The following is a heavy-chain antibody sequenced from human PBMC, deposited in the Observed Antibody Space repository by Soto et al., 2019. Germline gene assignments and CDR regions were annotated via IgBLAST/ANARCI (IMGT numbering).Heavy chain of an antibody. CDR3: ARKVLGSTSRPDWWYFDL. V-gene: IGHV3-23*01. CDR2: ISGGGDRT. Sequence: VQLLESGGGLVQPGGSLRLSCVGSGFTFINYAMNWVRQTPGKGLECVSGISGGGDRTFDADSVKGRFTISRDNSKNTVNLQMNSLRADDTAVYYCARKVLGSTSRPDWWYFDLWGRGTLVTVSS. J-gene: IGHJ2*01. CDR1: GFTFINYA. D-gene: IGHD2-2*01.